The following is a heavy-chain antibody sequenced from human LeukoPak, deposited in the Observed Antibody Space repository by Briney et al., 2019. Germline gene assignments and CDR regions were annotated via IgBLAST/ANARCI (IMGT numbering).Heavy chain of an antibody. D-gene: IGHD3-16*01. J-gene: IGHJ4*02. Sequence: GDSVKVSCKPSGYSFTRNGISWVRQAPGQGLEWMAWISANSGNTNYAQNFQDRVTLTTDTSTSTAYMELRSLRSDDTAVYYCARDVNYAFDYWGQGTLVTVSS. CDR1: GYSFTRNG. CDR3: ARDVNYAFDY. CDR2: ISANSGNT. V-gene: IGHV1-18*01.